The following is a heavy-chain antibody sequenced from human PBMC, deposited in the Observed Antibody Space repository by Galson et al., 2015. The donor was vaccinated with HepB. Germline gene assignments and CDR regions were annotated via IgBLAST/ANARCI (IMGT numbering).Heavy chain of an antibody. J-gene: IGHJ5*02. V-gene: IGHV4-59*01. CDR3: AREEVPAGPFDP. Sequence: ETLSLTCTVSGGSISSYYWSWIRQPPGKGLEWIGYIYYSGSTNYNPSLKSRVTISVDTSKNQFSLKLSSVTAADTAVYYCAREEVPAGPFDPWGQGTLVTVSS. D-gene: IGHD2-2*01. CDR1: GGSISSYY. CDR2: IYYSGST.